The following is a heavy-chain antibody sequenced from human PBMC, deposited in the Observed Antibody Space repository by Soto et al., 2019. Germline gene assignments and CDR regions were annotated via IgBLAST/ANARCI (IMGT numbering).Heavy chain of an antibody. D-gene: IGHD4-17*01. CDR3: ARLTTVTTYWFDP. J-gene: IGHJ5*02. V-gene: IGHV4-39*01. Sequence: PSETLSLTCTVSGGSISSSSYYWGWIRQPPGKGLEWIGSIYYSGSTYYNPSLKSRVTISVDTSKNQFSLKLSSVTAADTAVYYCARLTTVTTYWFDPWGQGTLVTVS. CDR1: GGSISSSSYY. CDR2: IYYSGST.